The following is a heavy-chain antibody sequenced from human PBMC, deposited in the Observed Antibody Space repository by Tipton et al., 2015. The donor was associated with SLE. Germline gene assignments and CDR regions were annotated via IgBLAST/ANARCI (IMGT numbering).Heavy chain of an antibody. CDR2: IFHDGST. Sequence: GSLRLSCAVFGGSISSNNWWSWVRQPPGKGLEWIGEIFHDGSTNYNPSLKSRVSMSLDTSKNQFSLRLNSVTAADTAVYYCARGLFLDDFWSGSGRPYYMDVWGKGTTVTVSS. V-gene: IGHV4-4*02. D-gene: IGHD3-3*01. CDR3: ARGLFLDDFWSGSGRPYYMDV. CDR1: GGSISSNNW. J-gene: IGHJ6*03.